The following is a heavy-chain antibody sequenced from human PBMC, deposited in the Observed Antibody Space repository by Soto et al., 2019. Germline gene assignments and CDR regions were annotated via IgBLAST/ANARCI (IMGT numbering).Heavy chain of an antibody. CDR2: IIPIFGTA. D-gene: IGHD4-4*01. CDR3: ASRRLHRTDKYYYYGMDV. J-gene: IGHJ6*02. Sequence: QVQLVQSGAEVKKPGSSVKVSCKASGGTFSSYAISWVRQDPGQGLEWMGGIIPIFGTANYAQKFQGRVTITADESTSTAYMELSSLRSEDTAVYYCASRRLHRTDKYYYYGMDVWGQGTTVTVSS. CDR1: GGTFSSYA. V-gene: IGHV1-69*01.